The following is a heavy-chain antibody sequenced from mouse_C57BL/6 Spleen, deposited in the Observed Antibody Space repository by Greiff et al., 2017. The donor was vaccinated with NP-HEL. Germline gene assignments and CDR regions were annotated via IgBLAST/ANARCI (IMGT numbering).Heavy chain of an antibody. J-gene: IGHJ3*01. D-gene: IGHD2-4*01. Sequence: QVQLQQSGAELVKPGASVKISCKASGYAFSSYWMNWVKQRPGKGLEWIGQIYPGDGDTNYNGKFKGKATLTADKSSSTAYMQLSSLTSEDSAVYFCASPPIYYDYDAWFAYWGQGTLVTVSA. CDR1: GYAFSSYW. CDR2: IYPGDGDT. V-gene: IGHV1-80*01. CDR3: ASPPIYYDYDAWFAY.